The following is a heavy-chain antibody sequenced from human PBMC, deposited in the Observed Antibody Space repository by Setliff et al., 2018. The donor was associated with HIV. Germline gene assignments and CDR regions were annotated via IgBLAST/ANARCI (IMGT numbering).Heavy chain of an antibody. V-gene: IGHV1-3*01. Sequence: ASVKVSCKASGGTFTSYAMHWVRQAPGQRLEWMGWINAGNGDTQYSQNFQGRVTITRDTSANIAYMEVTRLRSDDSAIYYCARVSGGRPGNYYYAMDVWGQGTTVTVSS. D-gene: IGHD1-26*01. CDR1: GGTFTSYA. J-gene: IGHJ6*02. CDR3: ARVSGGRPGNYYYAMDV. CDR2: INAGNGDT.